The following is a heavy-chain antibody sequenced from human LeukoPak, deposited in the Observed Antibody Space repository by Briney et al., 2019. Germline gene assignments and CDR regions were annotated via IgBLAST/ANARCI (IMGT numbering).Heavy chain of an antibody. CDR3: ATQAAGGPLEF. D-gene: IGHD2-15*01. J-gene: IGHJ4*02. Sequence: SETLSLTCTVSGDSIGSSTYHWAWIRQPPGEGLEWIGSVYYTGSTHYIPSLKSRVTISLDTSKNQFSLKMSSVTAADTAVYYCATQAAGGPLEFWGQGTLATVSS. V-gene: IGHV4-39*01. CDR1: GDSIGSSTYH. CDR2: VYYTGST.